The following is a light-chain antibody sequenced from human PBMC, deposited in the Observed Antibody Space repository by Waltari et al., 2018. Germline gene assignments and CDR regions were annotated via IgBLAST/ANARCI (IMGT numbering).Light chain of an antibody. J-gene: IGKJ4*01. CDR2: GAS. CDR3: QQYSNWPLT. V-gene: IGKV3-15*01. Sequence: IVMTQSPATLSVSPGESVTLSCRASRSVTIHLAWYQQMPGQAPRLLISGASSRATDVPARFSGSGSGTEFTLTISSLQSEDFAVYYCQQYSNWPLTFGGGTKVEIQ. CDR1: RSVTIH.